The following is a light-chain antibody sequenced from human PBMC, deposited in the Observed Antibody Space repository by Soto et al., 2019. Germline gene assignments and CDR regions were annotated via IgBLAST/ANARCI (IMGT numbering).Light chain of an antibody. CDR3: QQRYSTPVV. J-gene: IGKJ1*01. V-gene: IGKV1-6*01. CDR2: AAS. CDR1: QGIRSA. Sequence: AIQLTQSPSSLSSSVGAMVTITGRASQGIRSALGLYQQKPGKVPKLLIYAASTLQSGVPSRFSGSGSGTDFTLTISSLQPEDIATYYCQQRYSTPVVFGQGTIVDVK.